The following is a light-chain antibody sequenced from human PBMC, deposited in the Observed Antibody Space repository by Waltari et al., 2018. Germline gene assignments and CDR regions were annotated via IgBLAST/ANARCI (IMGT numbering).Light chain of an antibody. Sequence: DNQMTQSPSTFSSTVGDSDNITCRASQSVNRWLAWYQQKPGKAPKLLISKASALQNGVAPRFSGSGSGTEFTLTISNLQPDDSSTYYCQQCEATPVTFGHGTKVEIK. CDR1: QSVNRW. V-gene: IGKV1-5*03. CDR2: KAS. J-gene: IGKJ1*01. CDR3: QQCEATPVT.